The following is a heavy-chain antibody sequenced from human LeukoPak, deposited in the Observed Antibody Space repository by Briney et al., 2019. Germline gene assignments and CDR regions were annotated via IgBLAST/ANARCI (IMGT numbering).Heavy chain of an antibody. D-gene: IGHD6-13*01. J-gene: IGHJ5*02. CDR3: ARVAAAANNWFDP. CDR2: IYYSGST. V-gene: IGHV4-31*03. Sequence: PSETLSLTCTVSGGSISSGGYYWSWLRQHPGKGLEWIGYIYYSGSTYYNPSLKSRVTISVNTSKNQFSLKLSSVTAADTAVYYCARVAAAANNWFDPWGQGTLVTVSS. CDR1: GGSISSGGYY.